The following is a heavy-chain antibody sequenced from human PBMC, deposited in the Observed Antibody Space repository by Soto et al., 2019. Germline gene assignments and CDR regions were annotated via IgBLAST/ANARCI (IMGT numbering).Heavy chain of an antibody. J-gene: IGHJ4*02. Sequence: SVKVSCKASGGTFSSYAISWVRQAPGQGLEWMGGIIPIFGTANYAQKFQGRVTITADESTSTAYMELSSLRSEDTAVYYCAKDRAYKNIRYFFDDWGQGALVTVSS. CDR1: GGTFSSYA. CDR3: AKDRAYKNIRYFFDD. V-gene: IGHV1-69*13. CDR2: IIPIFGTA. D-gene: IGHD1-20*01.